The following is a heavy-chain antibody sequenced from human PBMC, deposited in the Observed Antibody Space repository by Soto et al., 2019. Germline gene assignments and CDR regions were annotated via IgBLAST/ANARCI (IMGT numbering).Heavy chain of an antibody. D-gene: IGHD2-15*01. Sequence: GGSLRLSCAASGFTFSSYGMHWVRQAPGKGLEWVAVIWYDGSNKYYADSVKGRFTISRDNSKNTLYLQLDSLMTEDTAVYYCATCGSLCYSRFDYWGQGTLVTVSS. CDR3: ATCGSLCYSRFDY. J-gene: IGHJ4*02. CDR1: GFTFSSYG. V-gene: IGHV3-33*08. CDR2: IWYDGSNK.